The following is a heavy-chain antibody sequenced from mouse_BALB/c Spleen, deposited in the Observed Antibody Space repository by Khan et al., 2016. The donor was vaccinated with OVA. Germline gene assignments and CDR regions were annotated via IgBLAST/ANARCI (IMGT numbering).Heavy chain of an antibody. CDR3: ARIYRSGFDY. D-gene: IGHD1-1*01. J-gene: IGHJ2*01. CDR2: INPHIGET. Sequence: EVELVESGPELVKPGASVKISCKASGYSFTGYFMNWVMQSHGKSLEWIGRINPHIGETFYNQKFKGKATLTVDESSSTAHMELRSLASEDSAVYYCARIYRSGFDYWGQGTTLTVSS. CDR1: GYSFTGYF. V-gene: IGHV1-20*02.